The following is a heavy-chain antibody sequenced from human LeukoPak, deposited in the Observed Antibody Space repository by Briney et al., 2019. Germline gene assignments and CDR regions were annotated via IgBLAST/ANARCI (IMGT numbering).Heavy chain of an antibody. D-gene: IGHD2-15*01. CDR1: GGSISSGSYD. J-gene: IGHJ4*02. CDR2: IYTSGST. Sequence: SETLSLTCTVSGGSISSGSYDWSWIRQPAGKGLEWIGRIYTSGSTNYNPSLKSRVTISVDTSKNQFSLKLSSVTAADTTVYYCAREMCSGGSCYSGLFDYWGQGTLVTVSS. CDR3: AREMCSGGSCYSGLFDY. V-gene: IGHV4-61*02.